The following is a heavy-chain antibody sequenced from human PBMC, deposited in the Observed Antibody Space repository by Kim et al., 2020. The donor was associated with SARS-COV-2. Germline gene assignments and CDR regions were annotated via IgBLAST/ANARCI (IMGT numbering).Heavy chain of an antibody. V-gene: IGHV3-30*04. D-gene: IGHD2-2*02. Sequence: GGSLRLSCAASGFTFSSYAMHWVRQAPGKGLEWVAVISYDGSNKYYVDSVKGRFTISRDNSKNTLYLQMNSLRAEDTAVYYCARAQPRDQLLYPLLYYYYGMDVWGQGTTVTVSS. CDR3: ARAQPRDQLLYPLLYYYYGMDV. J-gene: IGHJ6*02. CDR1: GFTFSSYA. CDR2: ISYDGSNK.